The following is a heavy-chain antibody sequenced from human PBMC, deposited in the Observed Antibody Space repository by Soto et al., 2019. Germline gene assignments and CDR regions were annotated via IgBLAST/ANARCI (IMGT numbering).Heavy chain of an antibody. CDR3: ARSSGGNFGIIIEGTNWFAP. CDR1: GITFISSA. CDR2: INPHGGST. D-gene: IGHD1-26*01. J-gene: IGHJ5*02. V-gene: IGHV1-46*01. Sequence: ASVKVSCKASGITFISSAVQWVRQARGQGLEWMGVINPHGGSTAYAQKFKGRVTLTRDTSASTVYMEVSSLTSEDTAMYYCARSSGGNFGIIIEGTNWFAPWGQGTLVTVSS.